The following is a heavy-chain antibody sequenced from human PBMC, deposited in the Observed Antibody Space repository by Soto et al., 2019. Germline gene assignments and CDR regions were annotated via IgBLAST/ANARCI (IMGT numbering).Heavy chain of an antibody. J-gene: IGHJ3*02. Sequence: EVQLVESGGGVVQPGESLRLSCAASGFTFSYYWMHWVRQAPGKGLVWVSRIHSDGSSTTYADSVKGRFTISRDNARKTIYLQMNSVRAEYTSVYYCARVDRGAFDMWGQGTVITVSS. CDR2: IHSDGSST. V-gene: IGHV3-74*01. D-gene: IGHD1-26*01. CDR1: GFTFSYYW. CDR3: ARVDRGAFDM.